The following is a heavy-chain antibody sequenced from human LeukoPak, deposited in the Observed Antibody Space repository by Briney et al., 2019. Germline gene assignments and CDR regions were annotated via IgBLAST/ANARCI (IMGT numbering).Heavy chain of an antibody. D-gene: IGHD1-26*01. J-gene: IGHJ4*02. CDR1: GCSISSSDW. V-gene: IGHV4-4*02. CDR2: IYYSGST. Sequence: SETLSLTCAVSGCSISSSDWWSWVRQPPGKGLEWLGQIYYSGSTNYNPSLKSRVTISVDKSKNQFSLKLSSVTAADTAVYYCARVSGSYFDYWGQGTLVTVSS. CDR3: ARVSGSYFDY.